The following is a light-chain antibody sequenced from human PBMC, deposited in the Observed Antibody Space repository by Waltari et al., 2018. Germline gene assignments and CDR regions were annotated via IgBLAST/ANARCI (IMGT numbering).Light chain of an antibody. J-gene: IGKJ3*01. Sequence: DIVMTQSPDSLAVSLGERATINCKSSQSVFYSSNNKNYLAWYQQKPGQPPKLLIYWASTRESGVPDRFSGSGSGTDFTLTISSLQAEDVAVYYCQQYYSTLLTFGPGTKVDIK. CDR2: WAS. V-gene: IGKV4-1*01. CDR3: QQYYSTLLT. CDR1: QSVFYSSNNKNY.